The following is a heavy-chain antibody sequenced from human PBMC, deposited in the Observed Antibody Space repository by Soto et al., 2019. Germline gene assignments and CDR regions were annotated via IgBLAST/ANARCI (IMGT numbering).Heavy chain of an antibody. CDR3: VRDSSSSSCLDN. J-gene: IGHJ4*02. CDR1: GFIFTAYD. V-gene: IGHV3-30-3*01. D-gene: IGHD6-19*01. CDR2: VSYDGTKK. Sequence: QVQLVESGGGVVQPGRSLRLSCAASGFIFTAYDMHWVRQAPGKGLEWVALVSYDGTKKYYADSVKGRFSISRDNSENTVYLQMNGLRAEDTALYYCVRDSSSSSCLDNWGQGTLVTVSS.